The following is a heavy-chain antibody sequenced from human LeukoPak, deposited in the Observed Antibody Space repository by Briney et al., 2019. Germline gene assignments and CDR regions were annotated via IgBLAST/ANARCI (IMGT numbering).Heavy chain of an antibody. CDR3: ARDLGQYYDTSDNWFDP. Sequence: GRSLRLSCAASGFTFSDYYMSWIRQAPGKGLEWDSYIISSGSTIYYADSVKGRFTISRDNAKNSLYLQRNSLRAEDTAVYYCARDLGQYYDTSDNWFDPWGQGTLVTVSS. J-gene: IGHJ5*02. CDR1: GFTFSDYY. V-gene: IGHV3-11*04. D-gene: IGHD3-22*01. CDR2: IISSGSTI.